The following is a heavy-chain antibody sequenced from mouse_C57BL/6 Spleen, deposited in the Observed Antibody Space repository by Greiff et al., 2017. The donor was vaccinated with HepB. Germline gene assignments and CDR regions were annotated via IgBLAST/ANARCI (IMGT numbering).Heavy chain of an antibody. CDR3: ASITTAPMDY. V-gene: IGHV1-55*01. Sequence: QVQLQQPGAELVKPGASVKMSCKASGYTFTSYWITWVKQRPGQGLEWIGDIYPGSGSTNYNEKFKSKATLTVDTSSSTSYMQLSSLTSYDSAVYFCASITTAPMDYWGQGTSVTVSS. D-gene: IGHD1-1*01. CDR2: IYPGSGST. J-gene: IGHJ4*01. CDR1: GYTFTSYW.